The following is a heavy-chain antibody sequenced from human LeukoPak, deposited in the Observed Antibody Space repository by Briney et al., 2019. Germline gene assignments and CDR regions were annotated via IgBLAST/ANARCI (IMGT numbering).Heavy chain of an antibody. CDR2: IYYSGST. J-gene: IGHJ4*02. CDR3: ARTYSGRSYYFDC. V-gene: IGHV4-59*01. CDR1: GGSISSYY. Sequence: PSETLSLTCTVSGGSISSYYWSWIRQPPGKGLEWIGYIYYSGSTYYNPSLKSRVTISVDTSKNQFSLKLSSVTAADTAVYYCARTYSGRSYYFDCWGQGTLVTVSS. D-gene: IGHD1-26*01.